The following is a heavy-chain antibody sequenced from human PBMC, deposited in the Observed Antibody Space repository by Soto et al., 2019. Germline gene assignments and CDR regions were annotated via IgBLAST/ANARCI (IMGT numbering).Heavy chain of an antibody. CDR3: ASTGRYCSSTSCYDFYFDY. CDR1: GGTFSSYT. J-gene: IGHJ4*02. V-gene: IGHV1-69*02. Sequence: SVKVSCKASGGTFSSYTISWVRQAPGQGLEWMGRIIPILGIANYAQKFQGRVTITADKSTSTAYMELSSLRSEDTAVYYCASTGRYCSSTSCYDFYFDYWGQGTLVTVSS. CDR2: IIPILGIA. D-gene: IGHD2-2*01.